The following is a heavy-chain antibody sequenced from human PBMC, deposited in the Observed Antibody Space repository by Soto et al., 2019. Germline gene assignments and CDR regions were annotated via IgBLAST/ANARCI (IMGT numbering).Heavy chain of an antibody. V-gene: IGHV1-18*04. CDR1: GYTFSSYS. J-gene: IGHJ4*02. CDR3: ARDNGYYDL. Sequence: ASVKVSCKTSGYTFSSYSINWVRQAPGQGLEWMAWISTYSGNTHYAERVQGRVTVTLDKSARTAFMEMRGLTSDDTAVYFCARDNGYYDLWGQGTLVTVSS. CDR2: ISTYSGNT.